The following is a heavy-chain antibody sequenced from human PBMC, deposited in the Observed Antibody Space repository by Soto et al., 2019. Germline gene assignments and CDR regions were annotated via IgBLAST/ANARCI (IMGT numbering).Heavy chain of an antibody. CDR1: GFTFSSYS. CDR2: ISSSSSYI. CDR3: ARGAITGTTRDYFDY. Sequence: GGSLILSCAASGFTFSSYSMNWVRQAPGKRLEWVSSISSSSSYIYYADSVKGRFTISRDNAKNSLYLQMSSLRAEDTAVYYCARGAITGTTRDYFDYWGQGTLVTVSS. V-gene: IGHV3-21*01. D-gene: IGHD1-20*01. J-gene: IGHJ4*02.